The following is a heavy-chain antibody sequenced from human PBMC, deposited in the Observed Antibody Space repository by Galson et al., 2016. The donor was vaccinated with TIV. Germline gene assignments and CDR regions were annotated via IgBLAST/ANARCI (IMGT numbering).Heavy chain of an antibody. V-gene: IGHV1-2*06. CDR2: NNPNSGDT. CDR3: ARGVDGFRY. CDR1: GYMFTGYH. J-gene: IGHJ4*02. D-gene: IGHD5-24*01. Sequence: SVKVSCKASGYMFTGYHLHWVRQAPGQGPEWMGRNNPNSGDTYFAQKFQGMVTMTRDTSISTAYIELRRLTFADTAVYFCARGVDGFRYWGQGTLVTVSA.